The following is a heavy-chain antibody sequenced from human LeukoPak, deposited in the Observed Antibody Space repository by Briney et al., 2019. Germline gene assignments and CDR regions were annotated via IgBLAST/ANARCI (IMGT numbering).Heavy chain of an antibody. CDR3: ARGSTMTPTLFDY. D-gene: IGHD3-3*01. CDR2: INPNSGGT. J-gene: IGHJ4*02. V-gene: IGHV1-2*02. CDR1: GYTFTGYY. Sequence: ASVKVSCKASGYTFTGYYMHWMRQAPGQGLEWMGWINPNSGGTNYAQKFQGRVTMTRDTSISTAYMELSRLRSDDTAVYYCARGSTMTPTLFDYWGQGTLVTVSS.